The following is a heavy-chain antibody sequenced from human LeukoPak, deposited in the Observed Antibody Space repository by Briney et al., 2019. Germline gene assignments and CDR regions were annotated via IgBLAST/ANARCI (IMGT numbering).Heavy chain of an antibody. D-gene: IGHD3-10*01. V-gene: IGHV4-34*01. Sequence: SETLSLTCAVYGGSFSGYYWSWIRQPPGKGLEWIGEINHSGSTNYNPSLKSRVTISVDTSKNQFSLKLSSVTAADTAVYYCARAMVRAWFDPWGQGTLVTVSS. CDR3: ARAMVRAWFDP. CDR2: INHSGST. J-gene: IGHJ5*02. CDR1: GGSFSGYY.